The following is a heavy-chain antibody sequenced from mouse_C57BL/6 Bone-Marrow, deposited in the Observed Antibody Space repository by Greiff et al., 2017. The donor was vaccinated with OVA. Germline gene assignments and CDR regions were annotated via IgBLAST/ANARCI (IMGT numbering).Heavy chain of an antibody. CDR2: IDPETGGT. Sequence: VQLQESGAELVRPGASVTLSCTASGYTFTDYEMHWVKQTPVHGLEWIGAIDPETGGTGYNQKFKGKAILTADKSSSTAYMELRSPTSEDSAVYYCTRGYSNYYAMDYWGQGTSVTVSS. J-gene: IGHJ4*01. CDR3: TRGYSNYYAMDY. D-gene: IGHD2-5*01. V-gene: IGHV1-15*01. CDR1: GYTFTDYE.